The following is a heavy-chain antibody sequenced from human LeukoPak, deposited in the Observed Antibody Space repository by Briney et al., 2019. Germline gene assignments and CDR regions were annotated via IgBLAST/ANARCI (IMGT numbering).Heavy chain of an antibody. J-gene: IGHJ4*02. D-gene: IGHD2-2*01. CDR2: ISSSSSYI. CDR1: GFTFSSYS. Sequence: GGSLRLSCAASGFTFSSYSMNWVRQAPGKGLEWVSSISSSSSYIYYADSVKGRFTISRDNAKNSLYLQMNSLRAEDTAVYYCARDGYCSSTGCSYDYWGQGTLVTVSS. CDR3: ARDGYCSSTGCSYDY. V-gene: IGHV3-21*01.